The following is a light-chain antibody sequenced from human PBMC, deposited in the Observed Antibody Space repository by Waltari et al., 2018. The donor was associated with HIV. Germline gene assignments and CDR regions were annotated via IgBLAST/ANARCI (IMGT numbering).Light chain of an antibody. V-gene: IGKV4-1*01. CDR3: QQYYTTPPCN. CDR2: WAS. J-gene: IGKJ2*02. Sequence: IVMTQSPDSLPVSLGERATITCKSSQSVLYTSNNKNYLAWYQKKPGQPPKLLIYWASTRESGVPDRFSGSGSGTDFTLTISSLQAEDVAVYYGQQYYTTPPCNFGQGTKLEIK. CDR1: QSVLYTSNNKNY.